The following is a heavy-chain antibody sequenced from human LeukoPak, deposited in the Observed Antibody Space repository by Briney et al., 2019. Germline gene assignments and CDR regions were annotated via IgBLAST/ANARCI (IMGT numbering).Heavy chain of an antibody. J-gene: IGHJ6*03. CDR2: ISGSGGST. V-gene: IGHV3-23*01. CDR3: AKSQLSYMDV. D-gene: IGHD3-16*02. Sequence: GGSLRLSCAASGSTFSSYAMSWVRQAPGKGLEWVSHISGSGGSTYHADSVKGRFTISRDNSKNTLYLQMNSLRAEDTAVYYCAKSQLSYMDVWGKGTTVTVSS. CDR1: GSTFSSYA.